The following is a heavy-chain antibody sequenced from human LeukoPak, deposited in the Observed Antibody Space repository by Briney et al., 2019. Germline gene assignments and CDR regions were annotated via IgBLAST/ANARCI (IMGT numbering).Heavy chain of an antibody. CDR2: ISGSAGST. Sequence: SGGSLRLSCAASGFTFSSYAMSWVRQAPGKGLEWVSAISGSAGSTYYSDSVKGRFTISRDNSKNTLYLQINSLRAEDTAVYYCAKDKGDYTSSSSSYNWFDPWGQGTLVTVSS. CDR3: AKDKGDYTSSSSSYNWFDP. D-gene: IGHD6-6*01. CDR1: GFTFSSYA. V-gene: IGHV3-23*01. J-gene: IGHJ5*02.